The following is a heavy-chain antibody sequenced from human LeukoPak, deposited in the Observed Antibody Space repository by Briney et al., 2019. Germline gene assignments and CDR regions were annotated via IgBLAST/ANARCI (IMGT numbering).Heavy chain of an antibody. D-gene: IGHD4-23*01. CDR2: INPSGGST. CDR3: ARGPRDYGGKGYFDY. V-gene: IGHV1-46*01. J-gene: IGHJ4*02. Sequence: ASVKVSCKSSGYTFTNYYMHWVRQAPGQGLEWMGIINPSGGSTSYAQKFQGRVTMTRHMSTSTVYMELSSLRSEDTAVYYCARGPRDYGGKGYFDYWGQGTLVTVSS. CDR1: GYTFTNYY.